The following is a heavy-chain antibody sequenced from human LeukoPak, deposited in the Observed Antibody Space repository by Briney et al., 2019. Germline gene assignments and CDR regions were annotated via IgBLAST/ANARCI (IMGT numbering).Heavy chain of an antibody. V-gene: IGHV3-48*03. J-gene: IGHJ6*03. CDR2: ISSSGSTI. CDR3: AKGGTAGSYYYYYYMDV. CDR1: GFTFSSYE. D-gene: IGHD1/OR15-1a*01. Sequence: GGSLRLSCAASGFTFSSYEMNWVRQAPGKGLEWVSYISSSGSTIYYADSVKGRFTISRDNAKNSLYLQMNSLRAEDTAVYYCAKGGTAGSYYYYYYMDVWGKGTTVTVSS.